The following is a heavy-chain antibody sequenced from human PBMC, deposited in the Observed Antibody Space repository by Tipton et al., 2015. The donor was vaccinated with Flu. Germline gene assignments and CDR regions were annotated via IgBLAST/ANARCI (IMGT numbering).Heavy chain of an antibody. CDR3: ARAGTDGHDLDY. CDR2: IYYSGST. CDR1: GDSMSSYY. D-gene: IGHD5-24*01. J-gene: IGHJ4*02. Sequence: TLSLTCTVSGDSMSSYYWSWIRQSPGKGLDWLGHIYYSGSTTYNPSLKSRITILVDTSKKQFSLRLSSVTAADTGLYYCARAGTDGHDLDYWGQGTLVIVSS. V-gene: IGHV4-59*01.